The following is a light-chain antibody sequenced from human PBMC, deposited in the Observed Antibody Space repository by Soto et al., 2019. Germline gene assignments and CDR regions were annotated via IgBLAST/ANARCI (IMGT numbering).Light chain of an antibody. CDR2: GAS. Sequence: ESGLTQYPFTRSFSEGVIATLSCRASQSVSSSYLAWYQQKPGQAPRLLIYGASSRATGIPDRFSGSGSGTDFTLTISRLEPQDFAVYYCQQYGSSPITFGQGTRLEIK. V-gene: IGKV3-20*01. CDR1: QSVSSSY. CDR3: QQYGSSPIT. J-gene: IGKJ5*01.